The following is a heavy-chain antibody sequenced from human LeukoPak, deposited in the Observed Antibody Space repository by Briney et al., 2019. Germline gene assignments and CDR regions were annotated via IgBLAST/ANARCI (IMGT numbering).Heavy chain of an antibody. CDR3: ARSAGFYIPHYFDY. CDR1: GGSFSGYY. Sequence: SETLSLTCAVYGGSFSGYYWSWIRQPPGKGLEWIGEINHSGSTNYNPSLKSRVTISVDTSKNQFSLKLSSVTAADTAVYYCARSAGFYIPHYFDYWGQGTLVTVSS. V-gene: IGHV4-34*01. J-gene: IGHJ4*02. CDR2: INHSGST. D-gene: IGHD2/OR15-2a*01.